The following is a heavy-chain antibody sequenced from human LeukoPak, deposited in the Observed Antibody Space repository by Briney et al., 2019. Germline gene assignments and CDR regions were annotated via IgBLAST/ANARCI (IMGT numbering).Heavy chain of an antibody. Sequence: ASVKVSCKASGYTFTGYYMHWVRQAPGQGLEWMGWINPNSGGTNYAQKFQGRVTMTRDTSISTAYMELSRLRSDDTAVYYCARDRRIEVALYFDYWGQGTLVTVSS. V-gene: IGHV1-2*02. J-gene: IGHJ4*02. D-gene: IGHD6-19*01. CDR2: INPNSGGT. CDR3: ARDRRIEVALYFDY. CDR1: GYTFTGYY.